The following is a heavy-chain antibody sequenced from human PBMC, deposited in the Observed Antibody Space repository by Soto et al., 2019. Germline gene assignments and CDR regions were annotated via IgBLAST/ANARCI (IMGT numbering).Heavy chain of an antibody. V-gene: IGHV4-59*01. D-gene: IGHD6-13*01. CDR1: GGSISTYY. Sequence: PSETLSLTCTVSGGSISTYYWSWIRQPPGKGLEWIGHINYSGRTNYNPSLKSRVTMSLDTSKNQFSLKLRSVTAADTAVFYCARYAGSSWFDYWGQGTLVTSPQ. J-gene: IGHJ4*02. CDR3: ARYAGSSWFDY. CDR2: INYSGRT.